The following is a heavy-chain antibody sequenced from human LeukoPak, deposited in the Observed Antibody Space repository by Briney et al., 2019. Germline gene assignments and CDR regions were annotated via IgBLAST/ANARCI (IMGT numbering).Heavy chain of an antibody. CDR1: GFIFDDYG. CDR3: ARDGRHYYGSGSYYLDWFDP. Sequence: PGGSLRLSYAASGFIFDDYGMSWVRQVPGKGLEWVSGINWNGRSIGYADSVKGRFTISRDNAKKSLYLQMNNLRAEDTAFYHCARDGRHYYGSGSYYLDWFDPWGQGTLVTVSS. D-gene: IGHD3-10*01. CDR2: INWNGRSI. V-gene: IGHV3-20*01. J-gene: IGHJ5*02.